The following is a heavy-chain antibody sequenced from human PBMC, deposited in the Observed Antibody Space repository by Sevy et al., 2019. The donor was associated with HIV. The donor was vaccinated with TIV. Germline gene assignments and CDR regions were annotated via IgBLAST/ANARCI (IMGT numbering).Heavy chain of an antibody. Sequence: GESLKISCTASGFMFDDYGVTWFRQAPGKGLEWVGFSRSKAYGGTTEYAASVKGRFTISGDDSKTIAYLQMNSLKTEDTAVYYCTRELWFGELGGYFDYWGQGTLVTVSS. CDR2: SRSKAYGGTT. D-gene: IGHD3-10*01. CDR1: GFMFDDYG. V-gene: IGHV3-49*03. J-gene: IGHJ4*02. CDR3: TRELWFGELGGYFDY.